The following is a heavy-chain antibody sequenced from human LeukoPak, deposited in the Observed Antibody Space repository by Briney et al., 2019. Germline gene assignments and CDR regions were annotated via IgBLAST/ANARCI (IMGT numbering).Heavy chain of an antibody. V-gene: IGHV4-4*07. Sequence: SETLSLTCTVSGGSISSYYWSWLRQPAGKGLEWIGRIYTSGSTNYNPSLKSRVTMSVDTSKNQFSLKLSSVTAADTAVYYCAREPLEAYYYYGMDVWGQGTTVTVSS. CDR1: GGSISSYY. D-gene: IGHD3-3*02. J-gene: IGHJ6*02. CDR3: AREPLEAYYYYGMDV. CDR2: IYTSGST.